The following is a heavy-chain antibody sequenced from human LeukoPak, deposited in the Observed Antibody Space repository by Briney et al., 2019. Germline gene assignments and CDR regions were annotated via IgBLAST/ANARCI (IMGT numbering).Heavy chain of an antibody. CDR2: IYYSGST. Sequence: SETLSLTCTVSGGSISSYYWSWIRQPPGKGLEWIGYIYYSGSTNYNPSLKSRVTISVDMSKNQFSLKLSSVTAADTAVYYCARDGGRDWFDPWGQGTLVTVSS. J-gene: IGHJ5*02. CDR3: ARDGGRDWFDP. CDR1: GGSISSYY. V-gene: IGHV4-59*01. D-gene: IGHD3-3*01.